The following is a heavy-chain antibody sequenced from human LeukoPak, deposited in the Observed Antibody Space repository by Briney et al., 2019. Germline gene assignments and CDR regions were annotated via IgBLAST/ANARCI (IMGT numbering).Heavy chain of an antibody. V-gene: IGHV3-23*01. Sequence: GGSLRLSCAASGGTISSYTRSWVRHPPAKGLEGGSAISDSGGSTYYAHSVKSRVTTSIDNSKNTLYLQMNTPTAEDTAVYYSAGVRYCSSTGCYSYFDYWGGGRLVGVCS. CDR2: ISDSGGST. CDR3: AGVRYCSSTGCYSYFDY. J-gene: IGHJ4*02. CDR1: GGTISSYT. D-gene: IGHD2-2*02.